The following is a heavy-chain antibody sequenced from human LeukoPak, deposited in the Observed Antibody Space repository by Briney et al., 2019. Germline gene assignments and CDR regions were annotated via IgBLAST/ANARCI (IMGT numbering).Heavy chain of an antibody. D-gene: IGHD2-2*01. J-gene: IGHJ4*02. Sequence: GGSLRLSCAASGFTFSSHAMSWVRQAPGKGLEWVSAISGSGGSTYYADSVKGRFTISRDNSKNTLYLQMNSLRAEDTTVYYCAKALWGLCGYQLLPLDYWGQGTLVTVSS. CDR1: GFTFSSHA. CDR2: ISGSGGST. V-gene: IGHV3-23*01. CDR3: AKALWGLCGYQLLPLDY.